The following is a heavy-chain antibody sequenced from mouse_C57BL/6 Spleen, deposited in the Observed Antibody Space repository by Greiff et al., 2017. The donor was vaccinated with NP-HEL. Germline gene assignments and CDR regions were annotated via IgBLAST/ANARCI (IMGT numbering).Heavy chain of an antibody. Sequence: EVQLVESGGGLVQPGGSLKLSCAASGFTFSDYYMYWVRQTPEKRLEWVAYISNGGGSTYYPDTVKGRFTISRDNAKNTLYLQMSRLKSEDTAMYYCARQGSNRWCFDVWGTGTTVTVSS. V-gene: IGHV5-12*01. CDR2: ISNGGGST. D-gene: IGHD1-1*01. CDR1: GFTFSDYY. J-gene: IGHJ1*03. CDR3: ARQGSNRWCFDV.